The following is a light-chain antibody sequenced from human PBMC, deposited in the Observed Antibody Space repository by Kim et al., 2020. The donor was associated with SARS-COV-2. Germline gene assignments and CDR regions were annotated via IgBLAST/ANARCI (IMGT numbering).Light chain of an antibody. Sequence: DIQMTQSPSTLSASVGDRVTITCRASQSISIWLAWYQQKPGKAPNRLIYKASSLETGVPSRFSGSGSGTEFTLTISSLQPDDFATYYCQQSNSYSRSFGQGTRVEIK. CDR3: QQSNSYSRS. CDR2: KAS. J-gene: IGKJ1*01. CDR1: QSISIW. V-gene: IGKV1-5*03.